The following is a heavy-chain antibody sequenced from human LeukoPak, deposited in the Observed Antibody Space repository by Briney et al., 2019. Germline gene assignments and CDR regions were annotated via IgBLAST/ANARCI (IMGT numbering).Heavy chain of an antibody. J-gene: IGHJ5*02. D-gene: IGHD6-13*01. CDR2: ISWNSGSI. V-gene: IGHV3-9*01. CDR3: AKAVDSSSSLSNWFDP. CDR1: GFTFDDYA. Sequence: GGFLRLSCAASGFTFDDYAMHWVRQAPGKGLEWVSGISWNSGSIGYADSVKGRFTISRDNAKNSLYLQMNSLRAEDTALYYCAKAVDSSSSLSNWFDPWGQGTLVTVSS.